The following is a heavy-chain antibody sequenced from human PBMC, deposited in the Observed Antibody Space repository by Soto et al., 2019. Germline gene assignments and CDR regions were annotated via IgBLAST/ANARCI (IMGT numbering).Heavy chain of an antibody. CDR1: GGSISRYY. J-gene: IGHJ4*02. D-gene: IGHD3-22*01. Sequence: SETLSLTCTVSGGSISRYYWNWIRQPPGKGLEWIGYIHYSGTTIYNSSLKSRVTISLDTPKNQFSLKLTSVTAADTAVYYCARGYYYDRSGSYGIDYWGQGTLVTVSS. CDR2: IHYSGTT. CDR3: ARGYYYDRSGSYGIDY. V-gene: IGHV4-59*01.